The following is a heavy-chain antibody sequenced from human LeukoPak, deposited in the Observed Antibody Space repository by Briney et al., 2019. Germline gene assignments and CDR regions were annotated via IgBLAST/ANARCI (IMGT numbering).Heavy chain of an antibody. D-gene: IGHD1-1*01. CDR3: ARVGYNWNGPSGFDY. CDR2: ISSSSSYI. Sequence: PGGSLRLSCAASGFTFSSYSMNWVRQAPGKGLEWVSSISSSSSYIYYADSVKGRFTISRDNAKNSLYLQTNSLRAEDTAVYYCARVGYNWNGPSGFDYWGQGTLVTVSS. V-gene: IGHV3-21*01. J-gene: IGHJ4*02. CDR1: GFTFSSYS.